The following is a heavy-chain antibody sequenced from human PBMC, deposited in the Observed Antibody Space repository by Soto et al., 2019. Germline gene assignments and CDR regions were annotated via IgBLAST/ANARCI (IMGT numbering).Heavy chain of an antibody. CDR3: ASSPGMEVDY. Sequence: PSETLSLTCAVSGGSISSGGYSWSWIRQPPGKGLEWIGYIYHSGSTYYNPSLKSRVTISVDRSKNQFSLKLSSVTAAATAVYYCASSPGMEVDYWGQETLVTVSS. CDR2: IYHSGST. D-gene: IGHD6-13*01. CDR1: GGSISSGGYS. J-gene: IGHJ4*02. V-gene: IGHV4-30-2*01.